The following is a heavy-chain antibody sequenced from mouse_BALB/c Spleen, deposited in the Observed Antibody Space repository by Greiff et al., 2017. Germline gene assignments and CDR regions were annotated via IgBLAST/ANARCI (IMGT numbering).Heavy chain of an antibody. Sequence: EVQLQQSGTVLARPGASVKMSCKASGYSFTSYWMHWVKQRPGQGLEWIGAIYPGNSDTSYNQKFKGKAKLTAVTSASTAYMELSSLTNEDSAVYYCTGGKRGAWFAYWGQGTLVTVSA. CDR3: TGGKRGAWFAY. V-gene: IGHV1-5*01. J-gene: IGHJ3*01. D-gene: IGHD2-1*01. CDR1: GYSFTSYW. CDR2: IYPGNSDT.